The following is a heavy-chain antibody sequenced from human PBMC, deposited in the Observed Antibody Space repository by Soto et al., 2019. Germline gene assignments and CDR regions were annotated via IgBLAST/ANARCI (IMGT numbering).Heavy chain of an antibody. CDR3: ASAGSRDTAMVLVDY. CDR2: IDPSDSYT. D-gene: IGHD5-18*01. Sequence: EVQLVQSGAEVKKPGESLRISCKGSGYSFTSYWISWVRQMPGKGLEWMGRIDPSDSYTNYSPSFQGHVTISADKSISTAYLQWSSLKASDTAMYYCASAGSRDTAMVLVDYWGQGTLVTVSS. V-gene: IGHV5-10-1*03. CDR1: GYSFTSYW. J-gene: IGHJ4*02.